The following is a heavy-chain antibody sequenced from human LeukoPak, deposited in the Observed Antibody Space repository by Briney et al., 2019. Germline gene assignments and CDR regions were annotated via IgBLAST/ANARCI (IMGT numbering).Heavy chain of an antibody. V-gene: IGHV3-21*01. D-gene: IGHD6-19*01. CDR2: ISSSTSYI. CDR3: ARDHSSGWYGYAFDV. J-gene: IGHJ3*01. Sequence: SGGSLRLSCVASGFTFSSYSMNWVRLAPGKGLEWVSSISSSTSYIYYADSVKGRFTTSRDNAENSLYLQMNSLRAEDTAVYYCARDHSSGWYGYAFDVWGQGTMVTV. CDR1: GFTFSSYS.